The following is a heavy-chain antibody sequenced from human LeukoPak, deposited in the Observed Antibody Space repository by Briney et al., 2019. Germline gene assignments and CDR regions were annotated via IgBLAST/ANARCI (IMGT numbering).Heavy chain of an antibody. CDR1: GFTFSDYW. Sequence: GGSLRLSCGVSGFTFSDYWMNWVRQAPGKGLEWVASIKQDGSEKYYVDSVKGRFTISRDNAKNSLYLQMNSLRAEDTAVYYCARDPYCSGGSCYLDYWGQGTLVTVSS. J-gene: IGHJ4*02. CDR2: IKQDGSEK. V-gene: IGHV3-7*01. D-gene: IGHD2-15*01. CDR3: ARDPYCSGGSCYLDY.